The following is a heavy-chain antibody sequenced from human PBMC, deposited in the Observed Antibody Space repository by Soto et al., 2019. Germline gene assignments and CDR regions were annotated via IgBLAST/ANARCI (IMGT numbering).Heavy chain of an antibody. V-gene: IGHV2-5*02. J-gene: IGHJ4*02. CDR1: GFSLSTSGVG. CDR3: AHRRPVAVAEGDYFDY. Sequence: QITLKESGPTLVKPTQTLTLTCTFSGFSLSTSGVGVGWIRQPPGKALEWLALIYWDDDKRYSPSLKSRLTITKDTSKNQVVLTMTNMDPVDTATYYCAHRRPVAVAEGDYFDYWGQGTLVTVSS. D-gene: IGHD6-19*01. CDR2: IYWDDDK.